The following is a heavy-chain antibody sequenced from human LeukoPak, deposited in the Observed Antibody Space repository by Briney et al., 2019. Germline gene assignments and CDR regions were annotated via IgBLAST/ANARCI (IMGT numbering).Heavy chain of an antibody. V-gene: IGHV1-18*01. Sequence: ASAKVSCKASAYTFTSYGLIWVRQAPGQGLEWMGWISAYKGDTKYAQNLQGRVTMTIDTSTSTAYMELRSLRSDDTAAYYCARDPSGYTSGWFDYWGQGTLVTVSS. D-gene: IGHD6-19*01. CDR2: ISAYKGDT. CDR1: AYTFTSYG. CDR3: ARDPSGYTSGWFDY. J-gene: IGHJ5*01.